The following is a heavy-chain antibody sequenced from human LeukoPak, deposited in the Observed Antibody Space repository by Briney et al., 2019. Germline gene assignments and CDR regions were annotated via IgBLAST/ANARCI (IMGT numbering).Heavy chain of an antibody. D-gene: IGHD2/OR15-2a*01. CDR3: AKVKNAYYFDY. V-gene: IGHV3-23*01. Sequence: QPGGSLRLSCAASGFTFISYAMNWVRQAPGKGLEWVSSITGSGGSTYYADSVKGRFTISRDNSKNTLYLQMNGLRADDTAVYYCAKVKNAYYFDYSGQGTLVTVSS. CDR2: ITGSGGST. J-gene: IGHJ4*02. CDR1: GFTFISYA.